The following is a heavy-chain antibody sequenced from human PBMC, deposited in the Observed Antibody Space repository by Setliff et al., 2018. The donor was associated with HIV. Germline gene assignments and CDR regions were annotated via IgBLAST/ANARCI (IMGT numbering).Heavy chain of an antibody. CDR2: IYIYNSGST. V-gene: IGHV4-59*01. CDR1: GGSFSGYY. CDR3: ARGANFDY. J-gene: IGHJ4*02. Sequence: SETLSLTCSVSGGSFSGYYWSWIRQPPGKGLEWIGYIYIYNSGSTNYNPSLTSRVTIPVDTSRNQFSLKLTSVTAADTAIYYCARGANFDYWGQGTQVTVSS.